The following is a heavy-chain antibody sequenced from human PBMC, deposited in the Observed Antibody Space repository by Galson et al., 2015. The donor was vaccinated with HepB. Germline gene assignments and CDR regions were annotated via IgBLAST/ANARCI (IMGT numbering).Heavy chain of an antibody. V-gene: IGHV3-30*03. J-gene: IGHJ4*02. CDR2: ISYDGSGK. D-gene: IGHD6-6*01. CDR1: GFTFSTYG. CDR3: TRDLGAMHAASSGGDY. Sequence: SLRLSCAASGFTFSTYGFHWVRQAPGKGLERVTLISYDGSGKYYADSVKGRFTISRDNSETTLYLQMNSLGPEDTAVYYCTRDLGAMHAASSGGDYWGRGTLVTVS.